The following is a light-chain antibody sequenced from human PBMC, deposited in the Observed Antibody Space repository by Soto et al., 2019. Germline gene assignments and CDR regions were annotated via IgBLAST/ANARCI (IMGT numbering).Light chain of an antibody. V-gene: IGLV1-40*01. J-gene: IGLJ3*02. CDR2: GDS. Sequence: QSVLTQPPSVSGAPGQWVTISCTGSSSNIGRGYDVHWYQQFPGSAPRLLLSGDSNRPSGVPDRFSGSRSGTSASLAITGLQVEDEAEYYYQTFDSSLTSSWVFGGGTKLTVL. CDR3: QTFDSSLTSSWV. CDR1: SSNIGRGYD.